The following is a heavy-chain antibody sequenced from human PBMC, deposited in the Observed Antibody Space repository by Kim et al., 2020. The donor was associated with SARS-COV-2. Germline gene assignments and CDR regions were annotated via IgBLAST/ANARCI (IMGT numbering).Heavy chain of an antibody. J-gene: IGHJ6*02. CDR3: AKDNWYNGNYDYGMDV. V-gene: IGHV3-9*01. Sequence: DCGKCRITISRDNAKNSLYLQMNSLRAEDTAVYYCAKDNWYNGNYDYGMDVWGQGTTVTVSS. D-gene: IGHD1-20*01.